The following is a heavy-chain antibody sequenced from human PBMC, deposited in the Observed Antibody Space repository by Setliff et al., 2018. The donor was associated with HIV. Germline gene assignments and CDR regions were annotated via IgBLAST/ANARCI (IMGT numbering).Heavy chain of an antibody. D-gene: IGHD3-22*01. CDR1: GYSFNSFG. Sequence: ASVKVSCKASGYSFNSFGITWVRQAPGQGLEWMGWISPYNGNTNYAEVLQGRVTMTTDTSTRTAYMELTILRSDDTAVYYCARGVVFYYDSSGRYVVKYFDYWGQGTLVTVSS. V-gene: IGHV1-18*01. CDR2: ISPYNGNT. CDR3: ARGVVFYYDSSGRYVVKYFDY. J-gene: IGHJ4*02.